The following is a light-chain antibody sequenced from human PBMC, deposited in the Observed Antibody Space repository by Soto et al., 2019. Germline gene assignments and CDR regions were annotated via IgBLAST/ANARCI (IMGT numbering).Light chain of an antibody. CDR1: QSLSSR. CDR2: ETS. CDR3: HQSFSPPYT. Sequence: IQMTQSPSSLSASVGDRVTITCRASQSLSSRLTWYQQKPGEAPKLLIYETSSLHSGVPSRFSGSGSETDFTLTSNSLQPEDFATYYCHQSFSPPYTFGQGTKLEIK. J-gene: IGKJ2*01. V-gene: IGKV1-39*01.